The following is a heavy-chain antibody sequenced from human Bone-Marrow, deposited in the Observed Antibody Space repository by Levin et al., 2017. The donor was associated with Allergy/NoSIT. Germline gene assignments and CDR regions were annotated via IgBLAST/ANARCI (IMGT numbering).Heavy chain of an antibody. J-gene: IGHJ4*02. Sequence: GGSLRLSCAASGFTLSAFTMSWVRQAPGKGLEWVSAISSSGGHFYYSDSVKGRFTISRDNAKNSLDLQMNSLRVEDTAIYFCAGGGGWDFYFDCWGQGTLVTVSS. V-gene: IGHV3-21*01. D-gene: IGHD6-19*01. CDR2: ISSSGGHF. CDR3: AGGGGWDFYFDC. CDR1: GFTLSAFT.